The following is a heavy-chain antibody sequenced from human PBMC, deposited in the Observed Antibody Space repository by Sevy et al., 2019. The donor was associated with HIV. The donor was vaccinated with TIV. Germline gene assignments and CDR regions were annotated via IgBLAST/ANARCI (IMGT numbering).Heavy chain of an antibody. CDR3: ASTMVQGVIYYYYGMDV. V-gene: IGHV4-39*01. CDR1: GGSISSSSYY. Sequence: SETLSLTCTVSGGSISSSSYYWGWIRQPPGKGLEWIGRIYYSGSTYYNPSLKSRVTISVDTSKNQFSLKLSSVTAADTAVYYCASTMVQGVIYYYYGMDVWGQGTTVTVSS. J-gene: IGHJ6*02. CDR2: IYYSGST. D-gene: IGHD3-10*01.